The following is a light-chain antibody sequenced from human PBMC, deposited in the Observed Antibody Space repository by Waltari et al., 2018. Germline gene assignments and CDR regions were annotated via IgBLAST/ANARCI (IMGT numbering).Light chain of an antibody. CDR1: GSNLRPGYD. J-gene: IGLJ1*01. Sequence: QSVLTQPPSVSGAPGQRVTISCTGSGSNLRPGYDVHWYQQLPRAAPKLLIYGSTSRPLGVPARFFGSTSGTSASLAITGLQAEDEADYYCSSYAHNNHFVFGTGTKVTVL. CDR3: SSYAHNNHFV. CDR2: GST. V-gene: IGLV1-40*01.